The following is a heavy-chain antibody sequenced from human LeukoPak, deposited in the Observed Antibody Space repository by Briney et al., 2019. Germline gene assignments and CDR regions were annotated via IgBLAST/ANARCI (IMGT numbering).Heavy chain of an antibody. CDR3: AREVVVVGPGYMDV. CDR1: GGSISSSSYY. J-gene: IGHJ6*03. CDR2: IYYSGST. Sequence: SETLSLTCTVSGGSISSSSYYWGWIRQPPGKGLEWIGSIYYSGSTYYNPSLKSRVTISVDTSKNQFSLKLSSVTAADTAVYYCAREVVVVGPGYMDVWGKGTTVTVSS. D-gene: IGHD2-2*01. V-gene: IGHV4-39*07.